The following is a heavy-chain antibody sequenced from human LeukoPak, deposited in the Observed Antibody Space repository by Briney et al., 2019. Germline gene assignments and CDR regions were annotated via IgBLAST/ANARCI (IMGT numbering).Heavy chain of an antibody. CDR1: GFTVSSNY. CDR2: IYNDGNT. J-gene: IGHJ4*02. Sequence: GGSLRLSCAASGFTVSSNYMSWVRQAPGKGLEWVSVIYNDGNTKYADSVRGRFTISRDNSKNTVYLQMNSLKTEDTAVYYCTTGTIAVSYCPYWGQGTLVTVSS. V-gene: IGHV3-66*01. D-gene: IGHD6-19*01. CDR3: TTGTIAVSYCPY.